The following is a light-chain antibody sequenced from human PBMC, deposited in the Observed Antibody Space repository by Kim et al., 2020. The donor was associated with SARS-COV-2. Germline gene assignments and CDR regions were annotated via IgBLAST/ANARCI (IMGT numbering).Light chain of an antibody. Sequence: EIVMTQSPATLSVSPGERATLSCRASQSVSSNLAWYQQKPGQAPRLLIYGTSTRATGIPARFSGSGSGTEFTLTISSLQSEDFAVYYCQQYDSWPYTFGQGTKLEI. CDR3: QQYDSWPYT. J-gene: IGKJ2*01. CDR2: GTS. CDR1: QSVSSN. V-gene: IGKV3-15*01.